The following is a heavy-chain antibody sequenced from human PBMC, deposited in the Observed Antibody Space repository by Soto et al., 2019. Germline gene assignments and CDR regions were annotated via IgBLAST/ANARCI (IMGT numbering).Heavy chain of an antibody. CDR3: VRRSPEDAFDI. CDR1: GVTMSDGGDS. J-gene: IGHJ3*02. CDR2: IYEGGNT. V-gene: IGHV4-30-2*01. Sequence: SETLSLTCSVSGVTMSDGGDSWSWIRQPPGKGLQWIGHIYEGGNTYYTPSLESRVAISTDQSKNQFSLRLSSVTAADTAVYYCVRRSPEDAFDIWGQGTMVTVSS.